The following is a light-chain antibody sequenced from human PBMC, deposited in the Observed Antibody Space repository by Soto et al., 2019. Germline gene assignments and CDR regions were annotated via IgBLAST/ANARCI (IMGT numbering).Light chain of an antibody. Sequence: EIVLTQSPGTLSLSPGESATLSCRASQSVTSSHVAWYQQNPGQAPRLLIYAASSRATGIPDRFSGVGSETDFTLTISRLEPEDFAVYYCQQYGTSPHTFGQGTKLEIK. CDR2: AAS. CDR1: QSVTSSH. V-gene: IGKV3-20*01. CDR3: QQYGTSPHT. J-gene: IGKJ2*01.